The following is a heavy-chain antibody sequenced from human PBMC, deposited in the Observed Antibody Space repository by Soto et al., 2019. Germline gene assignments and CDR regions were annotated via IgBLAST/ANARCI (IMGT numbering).Heavy chain of an antibody. CDR2: VYYTGST. D-gene: IGHD3-16*02. CDR1: DGSIGNFY. V-gene: IGHV4-59*08. CDR3: ARTVLGPYLLADSFVDYYYYLDV. J-gene: IGHJ6*03. Sequence: SETLSLPSTVSDGSIGNFYWSRIRQPPGKGLEWSGYVYYTGSTSYNPSLKRRVTFSADSSRGQFSLRLNSVTAADTAVYYCARTVLGPYLLADSFVDYYYYLDVWGQGTTVTGSS.